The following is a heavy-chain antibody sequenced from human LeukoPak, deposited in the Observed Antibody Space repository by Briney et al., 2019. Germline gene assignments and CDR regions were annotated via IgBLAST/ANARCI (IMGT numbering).Heavy chain of an antibody. CDR2: IIPIFGTA. J-gene: IGHJ5*02. CDR3: ASSPVGRGSYSLELVRFDP. CDR1: GGTFSSYA. Sequence: EASVKVSCKASGGTFSSYAISWVRQAPGQGLEWMGGIIPIFGTANYAQKFQGRVTITADESTSTAYMELSSLRSEDTAVYYCASSPVGRGSYSLELVRFDPWGQGTLVTVSS. D-gene: IGHD1-26*01. V-gene: IGHV1-69*13.